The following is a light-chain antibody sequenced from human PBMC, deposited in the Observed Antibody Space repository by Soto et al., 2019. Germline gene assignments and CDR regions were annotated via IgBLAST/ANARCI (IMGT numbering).Light chain of an antibody. CDR1: SSDVGAYDY. V-gene: IGLV2-14*03. J-gene: IGLJ1*01. Sequence: QSVLTQPASVSGSPGQSIAISCTGTSSDVGAYDYVPWYQQHPDRAPRLVIYEVSNRPSGVSNRFSGSKSVNTATLTISGLQAEDEADYYCASHTTTNTRVFGTGTKVTVL. CDR3: ASHTTTNTRV. CDR2: EVS.